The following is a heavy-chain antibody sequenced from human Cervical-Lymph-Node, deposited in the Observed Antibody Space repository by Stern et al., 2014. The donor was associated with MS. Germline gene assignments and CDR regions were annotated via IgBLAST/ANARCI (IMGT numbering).Heavy chain of an antibody. CDR1: GYTFTNYA. J-gene: IGHJ3*02. D-gene: IGHD2-15*01. CDR2: MSASNGNP. CDR3: ARGLLGSENAFDI. Sequence: QVQLVESGAEVKKPGASVRVSCKASGYTFTNYAISWVRQAPGQGLEWMGWMSASNGNPNYAQKLQGRVTMTTDTSTSTAYMELRSLRSDDTAVYYCARGLLGSENAFDIWGQGTMVTVSS. V-gene: IGHV1-18*01.